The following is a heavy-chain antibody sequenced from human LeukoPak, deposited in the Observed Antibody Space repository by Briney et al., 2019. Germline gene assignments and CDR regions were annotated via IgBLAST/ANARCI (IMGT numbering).Heavy chain of an antibody. CDR1: GGTFSSYA. J-gene: IGHJ4*02. CDR3: ARFPIYDFWSGYWSDY. D-gene: IGHD3-3*01. Sequence: VASVKVSCKASGGTFSSYAISWVRQAPGQGLEWMGWINPNSGGTNYAQKFQGWVTMTRDTSISTAYMELSRLRSDDTAVYYCARFPIYDFWSGYWSDYWGQGTLVTVSS. V-gene: IGHV1-2*04. CDR2: INPNSGGT.